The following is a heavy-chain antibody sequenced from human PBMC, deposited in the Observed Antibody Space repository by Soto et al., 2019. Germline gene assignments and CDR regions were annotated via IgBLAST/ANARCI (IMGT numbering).Heavy chain of an antibody. J-gene: IGHJ5*02. V-gene: IGHV3-74*01. Sequence: GGSLRLSCAASGFTFWNYWMHWVRQAPGKGLVWVARITSDGSTTNYADSVKGRFTISRDNAKSTLHLQMNSLRAEDTAVYCCATLIQQTPHWFDPLGDGTLVTVSS. D-gene: IGHD3-16*01. CDR3: ATLIQQTPHWFDP. CDR2: ITSDGSTT. CDR1: GFTFWNYW.